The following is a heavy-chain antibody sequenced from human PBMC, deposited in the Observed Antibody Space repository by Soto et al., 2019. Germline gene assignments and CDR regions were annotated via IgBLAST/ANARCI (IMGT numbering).Heavy chain of an antibody. CDR1: GITFASRA. J-gene: IGHJ4*02. Sequence: GGSRSLSCVPAGITFASRAMSCGRQAPGEGLEWVSSITDSGGDAKDADSVRGRFTISRDNSKNTLYLQMSSLRAEDSAVYYCARGSTDSYPGSRIFDFWGRGTLVTVSS. CDR2: ITDSGGDA. V-gene: IGHV3-23*01. D-gene: IGHD3-10*01. CDR3: ARGSTDSYPGSRIFDF.